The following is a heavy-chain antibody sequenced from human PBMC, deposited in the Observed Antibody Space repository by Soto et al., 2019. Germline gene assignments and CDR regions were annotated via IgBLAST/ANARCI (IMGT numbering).Heavy chain of an antibody. D-gene: IGHD2-2*01. J-gene: IGHJ3*02. Sequence: ASVKVSCKASGGTFSSYAISWVRQAPGQGPEWMGWVSAYNGNTNYAQKLQGRVTMTRDTSTSTAYMELRSLRSEDTAVYYCARDCISTSCYEMNAFDIWGQGTMVTVSS. CDR2: VSAYNGNT. V-gene: IGHV1-18*01. CDR1: GGTFSSYA. CDR3: ARDCISTSCYEMNAFDI.